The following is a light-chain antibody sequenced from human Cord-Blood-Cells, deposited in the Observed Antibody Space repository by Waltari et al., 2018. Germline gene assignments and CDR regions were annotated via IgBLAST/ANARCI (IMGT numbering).Light chain of an antibody. J-gene: IGLJ1*01. CDR3: SSYTSSSTSYV. CDR2: DVS. V-gene: IGLV2-14*01. Sequence: QSALTQPASVSGSPGQSITIPCTGTSRYVGGYNYVPWYQQPPGKAPKLMIYDVSKRPSGVSNRFSGSKSGNTASLTISGLQAEDEADYYCSSYTSSSTSYVFGTGTKVTVL. CDR1: SRYVGGYNY.